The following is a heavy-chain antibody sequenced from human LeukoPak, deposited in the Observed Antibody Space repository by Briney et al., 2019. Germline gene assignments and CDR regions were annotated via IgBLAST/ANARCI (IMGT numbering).Heavy chain of an antibody. CDR1: GFTFSNAW. CDR3: TTDVTYYYDSSVQDAFDI. Sequence: GGSLRLSCAASGFTFSNAWMSWVRQAPGKGLEWVGRIKSKTDGGTTDYAAPVKGRFTILRDDSKNTLYLQMNSLKTEDTAVYYCTTDVTYYYDSSVQDAFDIWGQGTMVTVSS. CDR2: IKSKTDGGTT. V-gene: IGHV3-15*01. J-gene: IGHJ3*02. D-gene: IGHD3-22*01.